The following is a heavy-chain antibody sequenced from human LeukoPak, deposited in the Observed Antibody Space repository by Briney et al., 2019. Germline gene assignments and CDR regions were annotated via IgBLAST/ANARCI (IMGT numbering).Heavy chain of an antibody. D-gene: IGHD5-18*01. CDR3: ALRRYGYPFDY. J-gene: IGHJ4*02. CDR2: INHSGST. Sequence: SETLSLTCAVYGGSFSGYYWNWIRQPPGKGLEWIGEINHSGSTNYNPSLKSRVTISVDTSKNQFSLKLSSVTAADTAVYYCALRRYGYPFDYWGQGTLVTVSS. CDR1: GGSFSGYY. V-gene: IGHV4-34*01.